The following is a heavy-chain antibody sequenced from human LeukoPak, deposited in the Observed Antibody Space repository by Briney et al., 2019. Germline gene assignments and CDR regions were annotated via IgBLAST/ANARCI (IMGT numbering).Heavy chain of an antibody. D-gene: IGHD2-15*01. Sequence: GGSLRLSCAASGFTFSSYSMNWVRQAPGKGLEWVSSISSSSSYIYYADSVKGRFTIPRDNAKNSLYLQMNSLRAEDTAVYYCARRRLGYCSGGSCYGGLDWGQGTLVTVSS. CDR1: GFTFSSYS. J-gene: IGHJ4*02. CDR3: ARRRLGYCSGGSCYGGLD. CDR2: ISSSSSYI. V-gene: IGHV3-21*01.